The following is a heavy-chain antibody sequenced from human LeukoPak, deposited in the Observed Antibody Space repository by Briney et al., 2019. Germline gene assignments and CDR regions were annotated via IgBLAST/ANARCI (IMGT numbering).Heavy chain of an antibody. CDR3: ARANSGYPGHFDY. D-gene: IGHD3-22*01. Sequence: SGTLSLTCAVSGGSISSSNWWSWVRQPPGKGLEWIGYIYYSGSTYYNPSLKSRVTISVDTSKNQFSLKLSSVTAADTAVYYCARANSGYPGHFDYWGQGTLVTVSS. CDR2: IYYSGST. CDR1: GGSISSSNW. V-gene: IGHV4-4*02. J-gene: IGHJ4*02.